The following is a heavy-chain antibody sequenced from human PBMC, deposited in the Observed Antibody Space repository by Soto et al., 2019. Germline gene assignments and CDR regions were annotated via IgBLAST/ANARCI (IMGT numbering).Heavy chain of an antibody. D-gene: IGHD1-1*01. Sequence: QVNLVQSGAEVKKPGASVKVSCKGSGYGFTTYRITWVRQAPGQGLEWMSWISAHNGNTNYAQKLQGRVTVTRDTSTSTAYMELRSLTSDDTAVYYCARGRYGDYWGQGALVTVSS. CDR2: ISAHNGNT. J-gene: IGHJ4*02. V-gene: IGHV1-18*01. CDR3: ARGRYGDY. CDR1: GYGFTTYR.